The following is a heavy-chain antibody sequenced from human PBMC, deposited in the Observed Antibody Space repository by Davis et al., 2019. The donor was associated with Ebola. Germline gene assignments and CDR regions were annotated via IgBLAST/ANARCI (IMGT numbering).Heavy chain of an antibody. CDR1: GFTFSSYG. CDR2: IRYDGSNK. Sequence: PGGSLRLSCAASGFTFSSYGMHWVRQAPGKGLEWVAFIRYDGSNKYYADSVKGRFTISRDNSKNTLYLQMNSLRAEDTAVYYCARAGDSSSWTRIDYWGQGTLVTVSS. J-gene: IGHJ4*02. CDR3: ARAGDSSSWTRIDY. D-gene: IGHD6-13*01. V-gene: IGHV3-30*02.